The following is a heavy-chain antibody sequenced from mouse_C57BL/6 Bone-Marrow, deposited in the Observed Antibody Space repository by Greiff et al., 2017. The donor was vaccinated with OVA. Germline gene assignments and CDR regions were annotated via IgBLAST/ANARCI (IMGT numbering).Heavy chain of an antibody. CDR1: GYSFTGYY. CDR3: ARSYSNYSYYFDY. Sequence: VQLQQSGPELVKPGASVKISCKASGYSFTGYYMNWVKQSPEKSLEWIGEINPSTGGTTYNQKFKAKATLTVDKSSSTAYMQLKSLTSEDSAVYYCARSYSNYSYYFDYWGQGTTLTVSS. CDR2: INPSTGGT. D-gene: IGHD2-5*01. J-gene: IGHJ2*01. V-gene: IGHV1-42*01.